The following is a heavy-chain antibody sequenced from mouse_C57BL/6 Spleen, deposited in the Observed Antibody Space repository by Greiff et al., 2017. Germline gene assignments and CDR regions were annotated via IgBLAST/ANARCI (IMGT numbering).Heavy chain of an antibody. Sequence: QVQLQQPGAELVQPGASVKLSCTASGYTFTSYWMPWVQQRPGRGLEWIGRIDPNGGGTKYNEKFKGKSTLTVDKPTSTAYMQLSSLTSEDTAVYYCARGGYDYGSSWGYWGQGTTLSFSS. V-gene: IGHV1-72*01. CDR3: ARGGYDYGSSWGY. J-gene: IGHJ2*01. CDR1: GYTFTSYW. D-gene: IGHD1-1*01. CDR2: IDPNGGGT.